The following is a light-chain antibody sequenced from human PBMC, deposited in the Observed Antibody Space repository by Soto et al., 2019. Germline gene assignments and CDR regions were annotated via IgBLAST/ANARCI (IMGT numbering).Light chain of an antibody. CDR3: QQYGSSRT. J-gene: IGKJ1*01. CDR2: GVS. Sequence: EIVLTQSPATLSLSPGERATLSCRASQSVSSYLAWYQQKPGQAPRLLIYGVSTGATGIPDRFSGSGSGTDFTLTISRLEPEDFAVYYCQQYGSSRTFGQGTKVDIK. CDR1: QSVSSY. V-gene: IGKV3-20*01.